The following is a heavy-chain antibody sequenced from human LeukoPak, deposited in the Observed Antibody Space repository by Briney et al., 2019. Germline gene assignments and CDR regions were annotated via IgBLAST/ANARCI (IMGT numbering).Heavy chain of an antibody. CDR3: ARHGQWLVAERYFDL. Sequence: PSETLSLTCTVSGGSISSYYRSWIRQPAGKGLEWIGRIYTSGSTNYNPSLKSRVTISVDTSKNQFSLKLSSVTAADTAVYYCARHGQWLVAERYFDLWGRGTLVTVSS. CDR2: IYTSGST. V-gene: IGHV4-4*07. D-gene: IGHD6-19*01. CDR1: GGSISSYY. J-gene: IGHJ2*01.